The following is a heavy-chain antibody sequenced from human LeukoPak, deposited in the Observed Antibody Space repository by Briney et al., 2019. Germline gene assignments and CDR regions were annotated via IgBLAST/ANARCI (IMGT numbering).Heavy chain of an antibody. D-gene: IGHD2-2*01. CDR1: GGSISSSSYY. J-gene: IGHJ4*02. Sequence: SETLSLTCTVSGGSISSSSYYWGWIRQPPGKGLERIGSIYYSGSTYYNPSLKSRVTISVDTSKNQFSLKMSSVTAADTAVYYCARGVVVPAASPSFDYWGQGTLVTVSS. V-gene: IGHV4-39*07. CDR2: IYYSGST. CDR3: ARGVVVPAASPSFDY.